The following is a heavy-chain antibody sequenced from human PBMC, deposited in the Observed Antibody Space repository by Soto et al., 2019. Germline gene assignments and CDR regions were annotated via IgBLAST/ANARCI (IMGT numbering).Heavy chain of an antibody. D-gene: IGHD3-22*01. CDR1: GFTFSSYS. CDR3: AREEEYYYDSSGYFPPPDY. J-gene: IGHJ4*02. CDR2: ISSSSSYI. Sequence: GSLRLSCAASGFTFSSYSMNWVRQAPGKGLEWVSSISSSSSYIYYADSVKGRFTISRDNAKNSLYLQMNSLRAEDTAVYYCAREEEYYYDSSGYFPPPDYWGQGTLVTVSS. V-gene: IGHV3-21*01.